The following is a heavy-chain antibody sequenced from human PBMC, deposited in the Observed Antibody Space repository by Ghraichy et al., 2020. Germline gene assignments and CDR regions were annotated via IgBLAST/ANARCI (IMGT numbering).Heavy chain of an antibody. D-gene: IGHD3-22*01. CDR2: INHSGST. V-gene: IGHV4-34*01. Sequence: SETLSLTCAVYGGSFSGYYWSWIRQPPGKGLEWIGEINHSGSTNYNPSLKSRVTISVDTSKNQFSLKLSSVTAADTAVYYCASASDITMIGVVIWDYWGQGTLVTVSS. J-gene: IGHJ4*02. CDR1: GGSFSGYY. CDR3: ASASDITMIGVVIWDY.